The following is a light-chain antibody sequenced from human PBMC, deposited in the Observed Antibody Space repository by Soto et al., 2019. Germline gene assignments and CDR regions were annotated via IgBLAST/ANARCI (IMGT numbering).Light chain of an antibody. Sequence: QSVLTQPPSVSGAPGQRVTISCTGSSSNIGAGYDVHWYQQHPGTAPKVLIYGNSNRPSGVPDRFSGSKSGTSASLAITGLQAEDEADYYCQSYDTSLSGYVFGTGTKLTVL. J-gene: IGLJ1*01. CDR1: SSNIGAGYD. CDR3: QSYDTSLSGYV. V-gene: IGLV1-40*01. CDR2: GNS.